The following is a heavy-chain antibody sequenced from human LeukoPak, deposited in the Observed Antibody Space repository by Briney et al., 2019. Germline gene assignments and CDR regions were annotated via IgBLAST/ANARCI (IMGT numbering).Heavy chain of an antibody. J-gene: IGHJ4*02. CDR3: ARGPVTTPLDY. CDR1: GGSISSYY. D-gene: IGHD4-17*01. V-gene: IGHV4-59*01. CDR2: IYYSGST. Sequence: PSETLSLTCTVSGGSISSYYWSWIRQPPGKGLEWTGYIYYSGSTNYNPSLKSRVTISVDTSKNQFSLKLSSVTAADTAVYYCARGPVTTPLDYWGQGTLVTVSS.